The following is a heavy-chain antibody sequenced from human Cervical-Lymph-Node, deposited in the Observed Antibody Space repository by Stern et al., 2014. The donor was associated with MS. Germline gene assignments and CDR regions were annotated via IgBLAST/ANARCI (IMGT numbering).Heavy chain of an antibody. CDR2: IWYDGGNR. Sequence: VQLVESGGGVVQPGRSLRLSCAASGFTFSSFGMHWVRQAPGKGLEWLAIIWYDGGNRYYADSVKGRFTLSRDNSKNTLYLQMNSLRAEDTAVYYCAREGGNTAEYFQHWGQGTLVTVSS. J-gene: IGHJ1*01. CDR3: AREGGNTAEYFQH. D-gene: IGHD4-23*01. CDR1: GFTFSSFG. V-gene: IGHV3-33*01.